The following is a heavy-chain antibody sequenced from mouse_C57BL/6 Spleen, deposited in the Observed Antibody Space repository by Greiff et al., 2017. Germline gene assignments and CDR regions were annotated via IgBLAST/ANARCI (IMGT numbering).Heavy chain of an antibody. CDR2: IDPATGGT. J-gene: IGHJ2*01. Sequence: VQLQQSGAELVRPGASVTLSCKASGYTFTDYEMHWVKQTPVHGLEWIGAIDPATGGTAYNQKFKGKAILTADKSSSTAYMELRSLTSEDSAVYYCTRWEVTTRNFDCWGQGTTLTVSS. CDR3: TRWEVTTRNFDC. CDR1: GYTFTDYE. D-gene: IGHD2-2*01. V-gene: IGHV1-15*01.